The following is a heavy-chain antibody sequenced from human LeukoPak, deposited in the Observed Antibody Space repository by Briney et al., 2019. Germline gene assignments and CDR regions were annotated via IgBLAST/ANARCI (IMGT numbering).Heavy chain of an antibody. V-gene: IGHV3-21*01. D-gene: IGHD3-10*01. CDR3: AGASGGERY. J-gene: IGHJ4*02. CDR1: GFTFNTFN. Sequence: GGSLRLSCAASGFTFNTFNMNWVRQAPGKGLEWVSSITSGGDYIYYADSVKGRFTTSRDNAKNSLYLQMNSLRAEDTAVYYCAGASGGERYWGQGTLVTVSS. CDR2: ITSGGDYI.